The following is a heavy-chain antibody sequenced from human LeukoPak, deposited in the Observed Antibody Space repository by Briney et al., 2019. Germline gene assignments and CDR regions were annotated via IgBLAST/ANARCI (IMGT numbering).Heavy chain of an antibody. CDR2: IIPIFGTA. J-gene: IGHJ4*02. Sequence: SVKVSCKASGYTFTSYYMHWVRQAPGQGLEWMGGIIPIFGTANYAQKFQGRVTITADESTSTAYMELSSLRSEDTAVYYCARDKEPMAQAYYFDYWGQGTLVTVSS. V-gene: IGHV1-69*13. CDR1: GYTFTSYY. CDR3: ARDKEPMAQAYYFDY. D-gene: IGHD1-14*01.